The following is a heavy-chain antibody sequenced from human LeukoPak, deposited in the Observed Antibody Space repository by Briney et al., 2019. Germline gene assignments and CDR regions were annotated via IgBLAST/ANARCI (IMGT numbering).Heavy chain of an antibody. CDR1: GFSMSDIG. D-gene: IGHD2-2*01. J-gene: IGHJ4*02. CDR3: AKGSWYASSSDEDY. CDR2: MSREGNNK. V-gene: IGHV3-30*18. Sequence: GGSLRLSCAASGFSMSDIGMQWVRQARGKGLEWLAVMSREGNNKYYAASVRGRLTVSRDSAMSTLYLQMDSLRAEDTAVYYCAKGSWYASSSDEDYWGQGTLVTVSS.